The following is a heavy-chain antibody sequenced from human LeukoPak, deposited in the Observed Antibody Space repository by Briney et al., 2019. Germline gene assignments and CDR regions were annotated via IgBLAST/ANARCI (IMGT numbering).Heavy chain of an antibody. Sequence: WASVKVPCKASGYTFTGYYMHWVRQAPGQGLEWMGRINPNSGGTNYAQKFQGRVTMTRDTSISTAYMELSRLRSDDTAVYYCARWRLVGATRVFDYWGQGTLVTVSS. J-gene: IGHJ4*02. CDR1: GYTFTGYY. CDR2: INPNSGGT. CDR3: ARWRLVGATRVFDY. D-gene: IGHD1-26*01. V-gene: IGHV1-2*06.